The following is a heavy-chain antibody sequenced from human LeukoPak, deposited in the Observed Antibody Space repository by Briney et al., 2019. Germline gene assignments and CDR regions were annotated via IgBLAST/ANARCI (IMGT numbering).Heavy chain of an antibody. V-gene: IGHV3-9*01. CDR1: GFTFDDYA. D-gene: IGHD3-9*01. CDR2: ISWNSGSI. CDR3: AKDTKYYDILTGYRSSRGFDY. Sequence: GGSLRLSCAASGFTFDDYAMHWVRQAPGKGLEWVSGISWNSGSIGYADSVKGRFTISRDNAKNSLYLQMNSLRAEDTALYYCAKDTKYYDILTGYRSSRGFDYWGQGTLVTVSS. J-gene: IGHJ4*02.